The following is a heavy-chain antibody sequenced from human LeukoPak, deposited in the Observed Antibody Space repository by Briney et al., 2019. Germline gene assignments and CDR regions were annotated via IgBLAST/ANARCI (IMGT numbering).Heavy chain of an antibody. CDR3: ARGLLDYSSSSWGC. V-gene: IGHV1-2*02. Sequence: ASVKVSCKASGYTFTGYYIHWVRRAPGQGLEWMGWINPNSGGTNYAQKFQGRVTMTRDTSISTAYMELSRLRSDDTAVYYCARGLLDYSSSSWGCWGQGTLVTVSS. D-gene: IGHD6-6*01. CDR1: GYTFTGYY. J-gene: IGHJ4*02. CDR2: INPNSGGT.